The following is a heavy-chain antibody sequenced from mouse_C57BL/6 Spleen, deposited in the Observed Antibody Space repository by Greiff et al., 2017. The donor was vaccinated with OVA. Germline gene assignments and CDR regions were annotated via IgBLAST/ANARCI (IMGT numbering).Heavy chain of an antibody. V-gene: IGHV5-12*01. CDR2: LSNGGGST. CDR1: GFTFSDYY. Sequence: EVQRVESGGGLVQPGGSLKLSCAASGFTFSDYYMYWVRQTPEKRLEWVAYLSNGGGSTYYPDTVKGRFTISRDNAKNTLYLQMSRLKSEDTAMYYGARHTTVEGFAYWGQGTLVTVSA. D-gene: IGHD1-1*01. J-gene: IGHJ3*01. CDR3: ARHTTVEGFAY.